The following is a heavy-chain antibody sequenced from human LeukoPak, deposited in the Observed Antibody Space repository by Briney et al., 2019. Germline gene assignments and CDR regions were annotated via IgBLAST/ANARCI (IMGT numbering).Heavy chain of an antibody. CDR1: GFTFDDYA. J-gene: IGHJ6*02. Sequence: PGRSLRLSCAASGFTFDDYAMHWVRQAPGKGLEWVSGISWNSGSIGYADSVKGRFTISRDNAKNSLYLQMNSLRAEDTALYCCAKGANAHAPPSHYYYYGMDVWGQGTTVTVSS. V-gene: IGHV3-9*01. CDR3: AKGANAHAPPSHYYYYGMDV. CDR2: ISWNSGSI.